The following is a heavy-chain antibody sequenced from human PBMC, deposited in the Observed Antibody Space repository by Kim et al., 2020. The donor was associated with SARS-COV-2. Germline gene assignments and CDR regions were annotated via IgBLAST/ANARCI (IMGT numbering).Heavy chain of an antibody. CDR3: AKTTRGYDFWLRYGMDV. V-gene: IGHV3-23*01. D-gene: IGHD3-3*01. CDR2: ISGSGGST. J-gene: IGHJ6*02. Sequence: GGSLRLSCAASGFTFSSYAMSWVRQAPGKGLEWVSAISGSGGSTYYADSVKGRFTISRDNSKNTLYLQMNSLRAEDTAVYYCAKTTRGYDFWLRYGMDVWGQGTTVTVSS. CDR1: GFTFSSYA.